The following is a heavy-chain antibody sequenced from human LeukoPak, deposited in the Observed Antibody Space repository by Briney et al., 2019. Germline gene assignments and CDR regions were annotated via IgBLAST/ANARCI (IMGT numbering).Heavy chain of an antibody. CDR1: GFTFSNYW. CDR3: SRDSLSSCGGDCYSGLDV. Sequence: GGSLRLSCAASGFTFSNYWMHWARQAPGEALMWVSRIKSDGSSTTYADSVKGRFTISRDNAKNTLYLQMNSLRAEDTAVYYCSRDSLSSCGGDCYSGLDVWGQGTTVTVSS. V-gene: IGHV3-74*01. J-gene: IGHJ6*02. CDR2: IKSDGSST. D-gene: IGHD2-21*02.